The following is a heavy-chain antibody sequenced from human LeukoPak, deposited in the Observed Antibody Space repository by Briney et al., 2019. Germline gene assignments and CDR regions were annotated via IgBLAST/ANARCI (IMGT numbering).Heavy chain of an antibody. CDR1: GFTFSSYS. J-gene: IGHJ4*02. CDR3: ARQRPGFTVTTSDY. V-gene: IGHV3-48*01. D-gene: IGHD4-17*01. CDR2: ISGSSSTI. Sequence: GGSLRLSCAASGFTFSSYSMNWVRQAPGKGLEWVSYISGSSSTIYYADSVKGRFTISRDNAKNSLYLQMNSLRAEDTAVYYCARQRPGFTVTTSDYWGQGTLVTVSS.